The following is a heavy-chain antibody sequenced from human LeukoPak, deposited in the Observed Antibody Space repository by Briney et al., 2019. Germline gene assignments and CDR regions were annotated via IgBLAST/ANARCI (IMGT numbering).Heavy chain of an antibody. CDR2: INPTGGST. J-gene: IGHJ4*02. CDR1: GYIFTSYY. CDR3: ARASYDSSGYYSY. D-gene: IGHD3-22*01. Sequence: ASVKVSCKASGYIFTSYYMHWLRQAPGQGLEWVGLINPTGGSTTYAQNFQGRVTMTRDTSTTTVYMEVSSLRSEDTAVYYCARASYDSSGYYSYWGQGTLVTVSS. V-gene: IGHV1-46*01.